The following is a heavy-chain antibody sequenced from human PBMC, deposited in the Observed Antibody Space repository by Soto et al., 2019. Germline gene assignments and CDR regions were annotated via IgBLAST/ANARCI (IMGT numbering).Heavy chain of an antibody. J-gene: IGHJ4*02. CDR2: IKSKTDGATT. D-gene: IGHD3-10*02. CDR1: GFTFSNAW. Sequence: GGSLRLSCAASGFTFSNAWMIWVRHAPGKGLEWVGRIKSKTDGATTDYAAPMKGRFTISRDDSQNTLYLQMNSLKTEDTAVYYCTTDFNYVSYWGQGTPVTVSS. V-gene: IGHV3-15*01. CDR3: TTDFNYVSY.